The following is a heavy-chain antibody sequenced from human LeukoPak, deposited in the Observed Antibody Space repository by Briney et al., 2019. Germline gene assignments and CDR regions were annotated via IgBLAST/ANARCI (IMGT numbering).Heavy chain of an antibody. CDR2: IRGSGGAT. J-gene: IGHJ4*02. CDR1: GFTFSNYA. CDR3: AKEGLFGAAAED. D-gene: IGHD6-13*01. Sequence: GGSLRLSCVASGFTFSNYAMGWVRQAPGKGLEWVSAIRGSGGATYYAGSVKGRFTISRDNSKNTLYLQMNSLRADDTAVYYCAKEGLFGAAAEDWGQGTLVTVSS. V-gene: IGHV3-23*01.